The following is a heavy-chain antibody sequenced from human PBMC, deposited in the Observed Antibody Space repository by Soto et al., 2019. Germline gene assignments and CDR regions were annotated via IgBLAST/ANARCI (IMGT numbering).Heavy chain of an antibody. CDR1: GGTFSSYT. Sequence: QVQLVQSGTEVKKPGSSVKVSCKASGGTFSSYTISWVRQAPGQGLEWMGRISPILDIPNYAQKFQGRVMITADKSTRTAYMELSSLRSEDTAVYYCARELVQVNWFDPWGQGTLVTVSS. J-gene: IGHJ5*02. CDR3: ARELVQVNWFDP. V-gene: IGHV1-69*08. D-gene: IGHD6-6*01. CDR2: ISPILDIP.